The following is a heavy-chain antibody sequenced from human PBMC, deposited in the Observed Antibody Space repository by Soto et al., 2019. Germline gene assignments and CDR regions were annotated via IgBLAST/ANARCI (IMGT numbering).Heavy chain of an antibody. CDR1: GFRFSIYS. V-gene: IGHV3-48*02. Sequence: EVQLVESGGALVQRGGSLTLSCAASGFRFSIYSMNWVRQAPGKGLEWSAYITSDTKTIKYAESVKGRFTISRDNAKNSVYLQMDNLSDEATAVYYCARSVEGHFDYWGQGTVVTVSS. D-gene: IGHD6-19*01. J-gene: IGHJ4*02. CDR2: ITSDTKTI. CDR3: ARSVEGHFDY.